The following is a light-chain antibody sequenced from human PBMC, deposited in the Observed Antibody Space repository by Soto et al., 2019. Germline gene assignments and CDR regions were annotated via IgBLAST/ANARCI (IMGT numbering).Light chain of an antibody. V-gene: IGKV3-20*01. Sequence: ENVLTQSPGTLSLSPGERATLSCRASQSVSSSYLAWYQQKPGQAPRLLIYDASSRATGIPGRFSGSGSGTDFTLTISRLEPEDFAVYFCQQYGSSPRTFGHGTKVEIK. CDR1: QSVSSSY. J-gene: IGKJ1*01. CDR2: DAS. CDR3: QQYGSSPRT.